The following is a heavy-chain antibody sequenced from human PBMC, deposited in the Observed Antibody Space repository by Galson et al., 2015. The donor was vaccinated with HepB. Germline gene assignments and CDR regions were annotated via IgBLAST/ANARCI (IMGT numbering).Heavy chain of an antibody. CDR3: ARSAIIKDYVWEN. J-gene: IGHJ4*02. CDR2: INHSGST. V-gene: IGHV4-34*01. CDR1: GGSFSGYY. D-gene: IGHD3-16*01. Sequence: SETLSLTCAVYGGSFSGYYWSRIRQPPGKGLEWIGEINHSGSTNYNPSLKSRVTISVDTSKNQFSLKLSSVTAADTAVYYCARSAIIKDYVWENWGQGTLVTVSS.